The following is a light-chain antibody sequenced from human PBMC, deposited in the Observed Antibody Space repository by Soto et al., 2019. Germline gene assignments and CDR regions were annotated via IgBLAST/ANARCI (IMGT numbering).Light chain of an antibody. J-gene: IGLJ1*01. CDR3: SSYTSSSTPYV. Sequence: QSALTQPASVSLSPGQSITISCTGTSSDVGGYNYVPWYQQHPGKAPKLMIYEVSNRPPGVSNRFSGSKSGNTASLTISGLQAEDEADYYCSSYTSSSTPYVFGTGTKVTVL. CDR2: EVS. V-gene: IGLV2-14*01. CDR1: SSDVGGYNY.